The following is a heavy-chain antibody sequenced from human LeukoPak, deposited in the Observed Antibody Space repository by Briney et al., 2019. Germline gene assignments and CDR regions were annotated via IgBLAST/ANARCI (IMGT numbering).Heavy chain of an antibody. V-gene: IGHV4-39*01. D-gene: IGHD3-22*01. J-gene: IGHJ5*02. CDR2: TYYSGST. CDR1: GGAISSSTYH. CDR3: ARHLSVGGYYSQPQYTWFDP. Sequence: PSETLSLTCTVSGGAISSSTYHWGWIRQPPGKGLEWIGSTYYSGSTYYNSSLKSRVTISVDTSKNQFSLKLSSVTAADTAVYYCARHLSVGGYYSQPQYTWFDPWGQGTLVTVSS.